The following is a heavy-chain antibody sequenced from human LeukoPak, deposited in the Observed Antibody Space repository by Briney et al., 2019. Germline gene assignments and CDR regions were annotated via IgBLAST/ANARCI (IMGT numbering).Heavy chain of an antibody. V-gene: IGHV3-74*01. CDR3: TTPLYDSSGYRL. D-gene: IGHD3-22*01. CDR1: GCTFSSSW. Sequence: PGGALRLSCGASGCTFSSSWMHWVRQAPGKGLVWVSRINSDGSSTSYADSVKGRFTISRDNAKNTLYQQMNSLRAEDTAVYYCTTPLYDSSGYRLWGQGTLVTVSS. J-gene: IGHJ4*02. CDR2: INSDGSST.